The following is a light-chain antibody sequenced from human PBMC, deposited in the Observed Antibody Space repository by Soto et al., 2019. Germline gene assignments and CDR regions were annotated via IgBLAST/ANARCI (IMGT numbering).Light chain of an antibody. CDR1: QSLLHSNGYNY. Sequence: DIVMTQSALSLPVTPGEPASISCRSSQSLLHSNGYNYLDWYLQKPGQSPQLLIYLGSNRASGVPDRCSGSGSGTDFTLKISRVEAEDVGVYYCMQALQTSWTFGQGTKVEIK. V-gene: IGKV2-28*01. CDR2: LGS. CDR3: MQALQTSWT. J-gene: IGKJ1*01.